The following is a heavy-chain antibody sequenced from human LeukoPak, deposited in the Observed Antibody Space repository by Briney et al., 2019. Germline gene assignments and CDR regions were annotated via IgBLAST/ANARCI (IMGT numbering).Heavy chain of an antibody. J-gene: IGHJ4*02. CDR3: ARHPRLAAAGRD. V-gene: IGHV5-10-1*01. CDR1: RYSFTCYW. CDR2: IDPSDSYT. Sequence: GDSLKISCKGSRYSFTCYWISWVRQMPGKGLEWMGRIDPSDSYTNYSPSFQGHVTISADKSISTAYLQWSSLKASDTAMYYCARHPRLAAAGRDWGQGTLVTVSS. D-gene: IGHD6-13*01.